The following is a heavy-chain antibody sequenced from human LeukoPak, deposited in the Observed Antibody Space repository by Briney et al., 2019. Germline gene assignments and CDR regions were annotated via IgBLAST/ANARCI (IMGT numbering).Heavy chain of an antibody. CDR1: GGSISSYY. J-gene: IGHJ5*02. CDR2: IYYSGST. CDR3: ARKYSSSWYDWFDP. Sequence: SETLSLTCTVSGGSISSYYWSWIRQPPGKGLEWIGYIYYSGSTNYNPSLKSRVTISVDTSKNQFPLKLSSVTAADTAVYYCARKYSSSWYDWFDPWGQGTLVTVSS. D-gene: IGHD6-13*01. V-gene: IGHV4-59*01.